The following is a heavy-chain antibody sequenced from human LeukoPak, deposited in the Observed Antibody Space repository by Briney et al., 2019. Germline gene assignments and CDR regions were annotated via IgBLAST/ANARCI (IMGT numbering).Heavy chain of an antibody. CDR3: ARDPNWILFDY. V-gene: IGHV4-59*12. CDR1: GGSISSYY. J-gene: IGHJ4*02. D-gene: IGHD3-9*01. CDR2: IYYSGST. Sequence: PSETLSLTCTVSGGSISSYYWNWIRQPPGKGLEWIGYIYYSGSTNYNPSLKSRVTISLDTSKNQFSLNLSSVTAADTAVFYCARDPNWILFDYGGQGILVTVSS.